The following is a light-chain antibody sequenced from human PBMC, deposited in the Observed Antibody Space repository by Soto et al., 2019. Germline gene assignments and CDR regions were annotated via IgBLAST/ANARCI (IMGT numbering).Light chain of an antibody. J-gene: IGKJ5*01. CDR3: QHYGASLIT. CDR2: GAS. V-gene: IGKV3-20*01. Sequence: MVLTQSPGTLSLSPGDKAPLSCRASQSVGYNMAWYQQKPGQPPKLLIFGASNRATDIPARFSGGGSGTDFTLTISRLEPDDFALYYCQHYGASLITFGQVTRLEIK. CDR1: QSVGYN.